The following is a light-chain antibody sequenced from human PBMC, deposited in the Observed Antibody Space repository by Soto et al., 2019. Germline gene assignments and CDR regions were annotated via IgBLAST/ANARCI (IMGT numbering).Light chain of an antibody. J-gene: IGKJ4*01. CDR3: QQLRMYPST. CDR2: AAY. CDR1: QSISNY. V-gene: IGKV1-39*01. Sequence: DIQMTQSPSSLSASVGDRVTITCRASQSISNYLNWYQQNPGKAPKLVIYAAYSLQSGVPSRFSGSGSGTDFALTITSLQAEDFATYYCQQLRMYPSTFGGGTKVDI.